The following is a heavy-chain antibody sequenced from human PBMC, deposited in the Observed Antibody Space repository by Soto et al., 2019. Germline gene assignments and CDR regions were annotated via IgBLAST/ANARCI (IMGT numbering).Heavy chain of an antibody. CDR2: IHYSGDS. J-gene: IGHJ4*02. Sequence: SETLSLTCTVSGGSLSSGDYYWSWIRQHPGKGLEWIGYIHYSGDSYYNPSLKSRVTISIDTSNNQFSLKLSSVTAADTAEYYCARGDYNAYRGYDYWGQGTLVTVSS. D-gene: IGHD4-17*01. V-gene: IGHV4-31*03. CDR3: ARGDYNAYRGYDY. CDR1: GGSLSSGDYY.